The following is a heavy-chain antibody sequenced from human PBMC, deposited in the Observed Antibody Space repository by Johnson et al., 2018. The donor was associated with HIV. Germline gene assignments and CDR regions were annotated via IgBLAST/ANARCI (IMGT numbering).Heavy chain of an antibody. V-gene: IGHV3-48*01. CDR2: ISSSGSTI. Sequence: EQLVESGGGLVQPGGSLRVSCAASGFTVSSNYMSWVRQAPGQGLEWVSYISSSGSTIYYADSVKGRFTISRDNSKNTLHLHMTSLRADDTAVYYCAKVVTSSSSWQDDAFDIWGQGTMVTVSS. CDR1: GFTVSSNY. CDR3: AKVVTSSSSWQDDAFDI. J-gene: IGHJ3*02. D-gene: IGHD6-13*01.